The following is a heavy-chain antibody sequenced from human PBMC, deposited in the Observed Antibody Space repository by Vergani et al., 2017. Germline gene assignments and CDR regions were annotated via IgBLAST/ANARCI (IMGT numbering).Heavy chain of an antibody. J-gene: IGHJ5*02. V-gene: IGHV3-48*03. CDR1: GFTFSSYE. CDR3: ATGLRFLEWRPFDP. D-gene: IGHD3-3*01. Sequence: EVQLVESGGGLVKPGGSLRLSCAASGFTFSSYEMNWVRQAPGKGLEWVSYISSSGSTIYYADSVKGRFTIYRDNAKNSLYLQMNSLRAEDTAVYYCATGLRFLEWRPFDPWGQGTLVTVSS. CDR2: ISSSGSTI.